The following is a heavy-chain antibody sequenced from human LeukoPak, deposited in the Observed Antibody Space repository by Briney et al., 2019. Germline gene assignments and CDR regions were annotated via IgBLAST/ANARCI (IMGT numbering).Heavy chain of an antibody. V-gene: IGHV3-23*01. CDR2: ISVRGDRT. CDR1: GFTFSSYS. D-gene: IGHD4-23*01. J-gene: IGHJ4*02. Sequence: GGSLRLSCAASGFTFSSYSMNWVRQAPGKGLEWVSSISVRGDRTYYPDSVKGRFTISRDNSKHMLYLQMNTLRADDTAIYYRAKDRDYGGNSRGIDYFDYWGQGTLVTVSS. CDR3: AKDRDYGGNSRGIDYFDY.